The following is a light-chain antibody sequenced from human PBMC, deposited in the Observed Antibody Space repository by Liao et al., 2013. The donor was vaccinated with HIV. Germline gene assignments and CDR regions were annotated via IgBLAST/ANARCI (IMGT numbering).Light chain of an antibody. CDR3: QAWDSSTGV. V-gene: IGLV3-1*01. CDR2: QDN. CDR1: KLGDKY. Sequence: SYELTQPPSVSVSPGQTASIICSGDKLGDKYACWYQQKPGQSPVVVIYQDNKRPSGIPERFSGSNSGNTATLTISGTQAMDEADYYCQAWDSSTGVFGTGTKVTVL. J-gene: IGLJ1*01.